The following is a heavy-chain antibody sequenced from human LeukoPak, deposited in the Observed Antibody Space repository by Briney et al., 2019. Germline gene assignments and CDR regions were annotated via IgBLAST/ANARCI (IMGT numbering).Heavy chain of an antibody. J-gene: IGHJ4*02. CDR1: GYSFPTYW. Sequence: GAPLKISCKGSGYSFPTYWIAWVRQLPGKGLEWMGFIYPGDSATIYSPSFQGQVTISADKSISTAYLQWSSLKASDSAMYYCARRSANGYFFEYCGQGTLGTVSS. CDR2: IYPGDSAT. D-gene: IGHD3-22*01. V-gene: IGHV5-51*01. CDR3: ARRSANGYFFEY.